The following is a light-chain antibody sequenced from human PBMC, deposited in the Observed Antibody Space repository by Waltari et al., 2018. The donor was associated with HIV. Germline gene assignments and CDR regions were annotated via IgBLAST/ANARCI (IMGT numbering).Light chain of an antibody. J-gene: IGLJ3*02. CDR1: SSDFDGYNF. CDR2: DVF. V-gene: IGLV2-23*02. CDR3: CSYAGSRTWV. Sequence: QSALTQPASVSGSPGQSITISCTGTSSDFDGYNFVPWYQQHPGKAPKLIIFDVFTRPSGVSVRFSGSKSGNTASLTISGLQSEDEADYYCCSYAGSRTWVFGGGTKVTVL.